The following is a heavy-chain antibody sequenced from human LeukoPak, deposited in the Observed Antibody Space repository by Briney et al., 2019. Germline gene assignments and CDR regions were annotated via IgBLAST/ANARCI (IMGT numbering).Heavy chain of an antibody. CDR1: GFTFSSYS. Sequence: PGGSLRLSCAASGFTFSSYSMNWVRQAPGKGLEWVSGISGSGGSTNYADSVKGRFTISRDNSKNTLYLQMNSLRADDTAVYYCVKAPSNSSWYGWVHWGQGTLVTVSS. V-gene: IGHV3-23*01. D-gene: IGHD6-13*01. J-gene: IGHJ4*02. CDR3: VKAPSNSSWYGWVH. CDR2: ISGSGGST.